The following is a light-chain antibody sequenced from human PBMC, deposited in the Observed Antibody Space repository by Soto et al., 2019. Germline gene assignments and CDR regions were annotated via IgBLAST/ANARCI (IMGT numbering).Light chain of an antibody. CDR3: QQYCSSPWT. Sequence: DIVMTQSPDSLAVSLGERATINCRSSQSVLYSSSNKNYLAWYQQKPGQPPKLLIYWASTRESGVPDRFSGSGSETDFTLTISSLQAEDVAVYYCQQYCSSPWTFGQGTKVEI. J-gene: IGKJ1*01. V-gene: IGKV4-1*01. CDR2: WAS. CDR1: QSVLYSSSNKNY.